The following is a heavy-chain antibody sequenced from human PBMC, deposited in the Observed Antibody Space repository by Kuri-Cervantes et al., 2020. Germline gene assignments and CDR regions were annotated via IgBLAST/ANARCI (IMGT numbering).Heavy chain of an antibody. CDR3: AREEIAAAATNWFDP. D-gene: IGHD6-13*01. V-gene: IGHV1-69*13. Sequence: SVKVSCKASGYTFTSYYMHWVRQAPGQGLEWMGGIIPIFGTANYAQKFQGRVTITADESTSTAYMELSSLRSEDTAVYYCAREEIAAAATNWFDPWGQGTLVTVSS. CDR2: IIPIFGTA. CDR1: GYTFTSYY. J-gene: IGHJ5*02.